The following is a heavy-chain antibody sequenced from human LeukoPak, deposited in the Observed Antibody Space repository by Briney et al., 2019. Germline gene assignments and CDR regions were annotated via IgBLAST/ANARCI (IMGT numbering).Heavy chain of an antibody. CDR3: ARDRGIAAARPEW. CDR2: IIPIFGTA. CDR1: GGTFSSYA. J-gene: IGHJ4*02. V-gene: IGHV1-69*05. D-gene: IGHD6-13*01. Sequence: SVKVSCKASGGTFSSYAISWVRQAPGQGLEWMGRIIPIFGTANYAQKFQGRVTITTDESTSTAYMELSSLRSEDTAVYYGARDRGIAAARPEWWGQGTLVTVSS.